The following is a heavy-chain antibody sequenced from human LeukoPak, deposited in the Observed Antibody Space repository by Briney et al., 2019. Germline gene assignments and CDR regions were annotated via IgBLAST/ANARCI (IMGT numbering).Heavy chain of an antibody. CDR3: AKKSCSSTSCYEDV. CDR2: ISGSGDNT. Sequence: GGSLRLSCAASGFTFSSYAMSWVRQAPGKGLEWVSAISGSGDNTDYTDSVKGRFTISRDNSKNTLYLQMNSLRAEDTAVYYCAKKSCSSTSCYEDVWGKVPTVTVSS. J-gene: IGHJ6*04. CDR1: GFTFSSYA. D-gene: IGHD2-2*01. V-gene: IGHV3-23*01.